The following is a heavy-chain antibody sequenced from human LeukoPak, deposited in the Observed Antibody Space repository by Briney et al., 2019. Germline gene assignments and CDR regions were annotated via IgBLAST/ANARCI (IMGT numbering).Heavy chain of an antibody. Sequence: SETLSLTCTVSGGSISSYYWSWIRQPAGKGLEWIGYIYYSGSTNYNPSLKSRVTISVDTSKNQFSLKLSSVTAADTAVYYCARGLASGAYYYMDVWGKGTTVTVSS. CDR3: ARGLASGAYYYMDV. V-gene: IGHV4-59*01. J-gene: IGHJ6*03. CDR1: GGSISSYY. D-gene: IGHD3-10*01. CDR2: IYYSGST.